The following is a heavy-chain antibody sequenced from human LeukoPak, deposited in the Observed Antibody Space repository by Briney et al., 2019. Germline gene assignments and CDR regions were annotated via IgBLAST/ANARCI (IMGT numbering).Heavy chain of an antibody. D-gene: IGHD3-3*01. V-gene: IGHV3-48*01. CDR2: ISSSSSTI. J-gene: IGHJ4*02. Sequence: GGSLRLSCAASGFTFSSYSMNWVRQAPGKGLEWVSYISSSSSTIYYADSVKGRFTISRDNAKNSLYLQMNSLRAEDTAVYYCARDYVTIFGVVIASFDYWGQGTLVTVSS. CDR3: ARDYVTIFGVVIASFDY. CDR1: GFTFSSYS.